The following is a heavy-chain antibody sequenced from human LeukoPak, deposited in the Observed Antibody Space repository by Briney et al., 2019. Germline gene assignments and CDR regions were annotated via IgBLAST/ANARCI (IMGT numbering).Heavy chain of an antibody. CDR2: IYYSGST. J-gene: IGHJ4*02. V-gene: IGHV4-39*07. Sequence: SETLSLTCTVSGGSISSSSYYWGWIRQPPGKGLEWIGTIYYSGSTYYNPSLKSRVTISVDTSKNQFSLKLSSVTAADTAVYYCARVSSAPDYWGQGTLVTVSS. D-gene: IGHD6-19*01. CDR1: GGSISSSSYY. CDR3: ARVSSAPDY.